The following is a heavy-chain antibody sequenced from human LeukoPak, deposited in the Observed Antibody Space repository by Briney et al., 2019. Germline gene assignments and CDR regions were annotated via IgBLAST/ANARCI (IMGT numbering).Heavy chain of an antibody. J-gene: IGHJ4*02. Sequence: GGSLRLSCAASGFTVSSNYMSWVRQAPGKGLEWVSTISGSGDNTYYADSVKGRFTISRDNSKNTLYLQMNSLRAEDTAVYYCAKEIWPTVTIPGRTYFDYWGQGTLVTVSS. V-gene: IGHV3-23*01. CDR1: GFTVSSNY. CDR2: ISGSGDNT. CDR3: AKEIWPTVTIPGRTYFDY. D-gene: IGHD4-17*01.